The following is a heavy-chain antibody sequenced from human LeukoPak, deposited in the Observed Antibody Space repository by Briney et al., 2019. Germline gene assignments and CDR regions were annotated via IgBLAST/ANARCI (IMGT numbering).Heavy chain of an antibody. Sequence: GGSLRLSCAASGFTFSSYAMSWVRQAPGKGLEWVSAISGSGGSTYYADSVKGRFTISRDNSKNTLYLQMNSLRAEDTAVYYCAKGRGGSSGPTRYFQHWGQGTLVTVSS. CDR1: GFTFSSYA. CDR2: ISGSGGST. CDR3: AKGRGGSSGPTRYFQH. D-gene: IGHD2-15*01. V-gene: IGHV3-23*01. J-gene: IGHJ1*01.